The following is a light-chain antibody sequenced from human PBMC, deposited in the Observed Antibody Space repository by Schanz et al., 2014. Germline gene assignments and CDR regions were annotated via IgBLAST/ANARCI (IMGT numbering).Light chain of an antibody. J-gene: IGKJ2*01. Sequence: EIVLTQSPATLSLSPGERATLSCRASRSVGNYLSWYQHKPGQAPRLLIYDASNRATGIPARFSGSGSGTDFTLTISSLEPEDFAFYYCQERTSWRTFGQGTKLEIK. V-gene: IGKV3-11*01. CDR3: QERTSWRT. CDR2: DAS. CDR1: RSVGNY.